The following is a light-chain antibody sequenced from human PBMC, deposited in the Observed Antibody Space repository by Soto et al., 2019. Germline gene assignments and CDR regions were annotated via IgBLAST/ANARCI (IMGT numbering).Light chain of an antibody. J-gene: IGKJ4*01. CDR3: QKYNSSPHT. Sequence: DIQMTQSPSSLSASVGDRVTITCRTSPDISNYLAWYQQKPGKVPKLLIYAASTLPSGVPSRFSGGGSGTDFSLTISSLQPEDFATYYCQKYNSSPHTFGGGTKVEIK. V-gene: IGKV1-27*01. CDR2: AAS. CDR1: PDISNY.